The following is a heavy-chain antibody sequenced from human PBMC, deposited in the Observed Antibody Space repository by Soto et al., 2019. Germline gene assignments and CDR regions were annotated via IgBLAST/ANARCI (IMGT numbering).Heavy chain of an antibody. CDR2: ISSSGDST. J-gene: IGHJ4*02. CDR1: VFTCISYA. Sequence: GSLRLSGAASVFTCISYAMSWVRQAPGKGLEWVSAISSSGDSTYYADSVKGRFTISRDNSKNTLYLQMNSLRAEDTAVYYCAKEATENYYDSSGYYYWGQGTLVTVSS. CDR3: AKEATENYYDSSGYYY. D-gene: IGHD3-22*01. V-gene: IGHV3-23*01.